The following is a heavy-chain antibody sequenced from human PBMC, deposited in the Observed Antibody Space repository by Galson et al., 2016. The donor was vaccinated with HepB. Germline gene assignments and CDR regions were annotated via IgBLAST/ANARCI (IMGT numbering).Heavy chain of an antibody. CDR3: ARRRYDILTGYYDALDI. Sequence: SLRLSCAASGFTFSSYYMNWVRQAPGKGLEWVSSISSSSSYIYYADSVKGRFTISRDNAKKSLFLQMNSLRAEDTAVYYCARRRYDILTGYYDALDIWGQGTMVTVSS. V-gene: IGHV3-21*01. J-gene: IGHJ3*02. CDR1: GFTFSSYY. D-gene: IGHD3-9*01. CDR2: ISSSSSYI.